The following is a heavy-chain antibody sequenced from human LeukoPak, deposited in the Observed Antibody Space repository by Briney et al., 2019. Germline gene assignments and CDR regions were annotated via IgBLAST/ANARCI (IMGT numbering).Heavy chain of an antibody. Sequence: GASVKVSCKASGGTFSSYAISWVRQTPGQGLEWMGRIIPILGIASYAQKFQGRVTITADKSTSTAYMELSSLRSEDTAVYYCATYDSSGYPWGYYGMDVWGQGTTVTVSS. CDR1: GGTFSSYA. D-gene: IGHD3-22*01. J-gene: IGHJ6*02. CDR2: IIPILGIA. V-gene: IGHV1-69*04. CDR3: ATYDSSGYPWGYYGMDV.